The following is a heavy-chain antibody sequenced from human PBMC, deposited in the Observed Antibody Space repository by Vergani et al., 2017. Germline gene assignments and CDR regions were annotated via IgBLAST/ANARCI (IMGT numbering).Heavy chain of an antibody. CDR2: IYTSGAT. J-gene: IGHJ5*02. CDR3: ASDTHSGQRADR. Sequence: QLQLQESGPGLVKPSETLSLTCTVSGGSISSSSYYWGWIRQPPGKGLEWIGSIYTSGATNYNPSLRSRAIMSVDASKKQFSLTLTSVTAADTAVYYCASDTHSGQRADRWGQGILVTVTS. CDR1: GGSISSSSYY. V-gene: IGHV4-39*07. D-gene: IGHD6-19*01.